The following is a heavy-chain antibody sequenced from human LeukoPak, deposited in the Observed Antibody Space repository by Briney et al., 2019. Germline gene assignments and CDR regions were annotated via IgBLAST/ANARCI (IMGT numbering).Heavy chain of an antibody. CDR1: GYTFTSYY. V-gene: IGHV1-46*03. CDR2: INLSGGST. CDR3: ARTYYDFWSGYKHVGHWFDP. J-gene: IGHJ5*02. D-gene: IGHD3-3*01. Sequence: GASVKVSCKASGYTFTSYYMHWVRQALGQGLEWMGIINLSGGSTSYAQKFQGRVTMTRDTSTSTVYMELSSLRSEDTAVYYCARTYYDFWSGYKHVGHWFDPWGQGTLVTVSS.